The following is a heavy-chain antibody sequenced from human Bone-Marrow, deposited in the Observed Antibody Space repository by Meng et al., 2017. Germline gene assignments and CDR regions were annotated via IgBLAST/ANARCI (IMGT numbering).Heavy chain of an antibody. CDR3: ARQYYYGSACMDV. J-gene: IGHJ6*02. CDR2: IYPGDSDT. CDR1: GYSFTRYW. D-gene: IGHD3-10*01. V-gene: IGHV5-51*01. Sequence: GESLKISCTGSGYSFTRYWIGWVRQMPGKGLEWIGIIYPGDSDTRYSPSFQGQVTISDDKSISTAYLQWSSLKASDTAMYYCARQYYYGSACMDVWGQGTTVTVSS.